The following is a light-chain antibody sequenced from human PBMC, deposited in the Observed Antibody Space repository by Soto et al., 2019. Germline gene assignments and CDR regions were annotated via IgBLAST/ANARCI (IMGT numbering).Light chain of an antibody. CDR1: QSVSSN. Sequence: EIVMTQSPATLSVSPGERATLSCRASQSVSSNLAWYQQKPGQAPRLLIYGASTRATGIPARFSGSGSGTEFTLTISSLQSEDFAVYCCQQYNNWSWTFGQGTKVEIK. CDR2: GAS. V-gene: IGKV3-15*01. J-gene: IGKJ1*01. CDR3: QQYNNWSWT.